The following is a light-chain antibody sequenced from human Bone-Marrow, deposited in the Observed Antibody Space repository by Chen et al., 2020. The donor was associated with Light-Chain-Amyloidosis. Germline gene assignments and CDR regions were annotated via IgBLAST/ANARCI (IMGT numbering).Light chain of an antibody. J-gene: IGLJ1*01. V-gene: IGLV3-19*01. CDR1: SLRSYY. CDR2: GKN. CDR3: NSRDSSGNSYV. Sequence: SSELPQDPAVSVALGQTVRITCQGDSLRSYYASWYQQKPGQAPVLVIYGKNNRPSGIPDRFSGSSSGNTASLTITGAQAEDEADYYCNSRDSSGNSYVFGTGTKVTVL.